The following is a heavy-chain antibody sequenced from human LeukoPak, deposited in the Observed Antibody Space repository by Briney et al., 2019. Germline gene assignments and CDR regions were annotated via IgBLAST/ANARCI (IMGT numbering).Heavy chain of an antibody. D-gene: IGHD3-22*01. CDR1: GFTFTSSA. CDR3: AAAVNYYDSSGYYYVFDY. CDR2: IVVASGNT. V-gene: IGHV1-58*01. J-gene: IGHJ4*02. Sequence: SVKVSCKASGFTFTSSAVQWVRQARGQRLEWIGWIVVASGNTNYAQKFQEGVTITRDMSTSTAYMELSSLRSEDTAVYYCAAAVNYYDSSGYYYVFDYWGQGTLVTVSS.